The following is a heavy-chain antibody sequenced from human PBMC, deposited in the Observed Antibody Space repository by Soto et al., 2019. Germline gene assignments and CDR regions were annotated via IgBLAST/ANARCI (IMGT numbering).Heavy chain of an antibody. Sequence: QVQLQQWGAGLLKPSETLSLTCAAYGGSFSGYYWSWIRQPPGKGLEWIGEINHSGSTNYNPSLKSRVTISVDTSKNQFSLKLSSVTAADTAVYYCASGGAWRRSFDYWGQGTLVTVSS. CDR2: INHSGST. J-gene: IGHJ4*02. CDR1: GGSFSGYY. V-gene: IGHV4-34*01. CDR3: ASGGAWRRSFDY. D-gene: IGHD3-10*01.